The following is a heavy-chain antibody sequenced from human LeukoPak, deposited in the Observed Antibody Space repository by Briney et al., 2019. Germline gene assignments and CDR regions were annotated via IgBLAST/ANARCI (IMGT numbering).Heavy chain of an antibody. J-gene: IGHJ4*02. Sequence: SETLSLTCTVSGGSISSYYWSWIRQPPGKGLEWIGEINHSGSTNYNPSLKSRVTISVDTSKNQFSLKLSSVTAADTAVYYCARGVPRDCSGGRCYSGYDYWGQGTLVTVSS. V-gene: IGHV4-34*01. CDR3: ARGVPRDCSGGRCYSGYDY. CDR2: INHSGST. D-gene: IGHD2-15*01. CDR1: GGSISSYY.